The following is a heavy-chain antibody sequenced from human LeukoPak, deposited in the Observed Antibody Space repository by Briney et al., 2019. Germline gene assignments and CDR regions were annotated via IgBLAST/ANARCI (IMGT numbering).Heavy chain of an antibody. Sequence: ETLSLTCTVSGGSISSYYWSWIRQPPGKGLEWIGYIYYSGSTNYNPSLKSRVTISVDTSKNQFSLKLSSVTAADTAVYYCASTPDYYYDSSGYFQYWGQGTLVTVSS. V-gene: IGHV4-59*01. CDR1: GGSISSYY. CDR3: ASTPDYYYDSSGYFQY. D-gene: IGHD3-22*01. CDR2: IYYSGST. J-gene: IGHJ4*02.